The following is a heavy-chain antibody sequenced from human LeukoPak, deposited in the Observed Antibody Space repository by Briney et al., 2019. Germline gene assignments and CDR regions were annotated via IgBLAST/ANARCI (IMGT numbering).Heavy chain of an antibody. CDR3: AKKRVDERPPIY. V-gene: IGHV3-23*01. Sequence: RSGGSLRLSCAASGFTFSNYAMSWVRQAPGKGLEWVSGITGGGTNTYYADSVKGRFTISRDNSKDTLYLQMNSLRGEDTAVYYCAKKRVDERPPIYWGQGTLVTVSS. CDR1: GFTFSNYA. J-gene: IGHJ4*02. D-gene: IGHD2-21*01. CDR2: ITGGGTNT.